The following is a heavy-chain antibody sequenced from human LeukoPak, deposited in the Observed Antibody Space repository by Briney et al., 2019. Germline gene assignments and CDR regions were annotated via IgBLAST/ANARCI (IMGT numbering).Heavy chain of an antibody. Sequence: KPSETLSLTCTVSGGSISSYYWSWIRQPPGKGLEWIGYMYYSGSTNYNPSLKSRVTISVDTSKNKFSLKLSSVTGGNTGVYYCGRQMRGVGGINDWYFDLWGRGTPVTVPS. CDR1: GGSISSYY. CDR3: GRQMRGVGGINDWYFDL. J-gene: IGHJ2*01. CDR2: MYYSGST. V-gene: IGHV4-59*08. D-gene: IGHD6-19*01.